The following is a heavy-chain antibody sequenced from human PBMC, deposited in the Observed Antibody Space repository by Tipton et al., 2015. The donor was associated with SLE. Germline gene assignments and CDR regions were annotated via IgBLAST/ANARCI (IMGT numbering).Heavy chain of an antibody. V-gene: IGHV3-30*02. CDR1: GFTFSSYS. CDR3: ARARTSYFDY. J-gene: IGHJ4*02. CDR2: IRYDGSNK. D-gene: IGHD1-14*01. Sequence: SLRLSCAASGFTFSSYSMNWVRQAPGKGLEWVAFIRYDGSNKYYADSVKGRFTISRDNSKNTLYLQMNSLRAEDTAVYYCARARTSYFDYWGQGTLVTVSS.